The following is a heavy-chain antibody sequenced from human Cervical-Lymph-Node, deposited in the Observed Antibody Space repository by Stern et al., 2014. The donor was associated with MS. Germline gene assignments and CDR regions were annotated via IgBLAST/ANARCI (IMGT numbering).Heavy chain of an antibody. D-gene: IGHD2-21*02. CDR3: AKDPSGAWHHCSLDY. J-gene: IGHJ4*02. Sequence: EVQLVESGGGWVQPGRSLRLSCAASGFNFGESAMHWVRQVPGKGLEWVSGITWNSATLGYAASVKGRFTISRDNAKHSVYLHMNSLRDDDTAFYYCAKDPSGAWHHCSLDYWGQGTLVTVSS. CDR2: ITWNSATL. CDR1: GFNFGESA. V-gene: IGHV3-9*01.